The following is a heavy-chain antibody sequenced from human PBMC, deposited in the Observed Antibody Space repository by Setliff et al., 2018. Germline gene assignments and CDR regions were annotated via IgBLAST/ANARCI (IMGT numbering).Heavy chain of an antibody. J-gene: IGHJ3*02. CDR1: GGSISSSSYY. Sequence: SETLSLTCTVSGGSISSSSYYWGWIRQPPGKGLEWIGSIYYSGSTYYNPSLKSRVTISVDTSKNQFSLKLSSVTAADTAVYYCAREMEAAGQRAFDIWGQGTMVTVSS. CDR3: AREMEAAGQRAFDI. V-gene: IGHV4-39*07. D-gene: IGHD6-13*01. CDR2: IYYSGST.